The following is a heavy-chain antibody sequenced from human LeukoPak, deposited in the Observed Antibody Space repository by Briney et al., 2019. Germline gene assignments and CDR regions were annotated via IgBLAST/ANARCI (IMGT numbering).Heavy chain of an antibody. CDR3: ARGQGTVTTH. D-gene: IGHD4-17*01. CDR1: GGSFSGYY. CDR2: INHSGSA. J-gene: IGHJ4*02. V-gene: IGHV4-34*01. Sequence: SETLSFTCAVYGGSFSGYYWSWIRQPPGKGLEWIGEINHSGSANYNPSLKSRVTISLDTFKNQFSLKLSSVTAADTAVYYCARGQGTVTTHWGQGTLVTVSS.